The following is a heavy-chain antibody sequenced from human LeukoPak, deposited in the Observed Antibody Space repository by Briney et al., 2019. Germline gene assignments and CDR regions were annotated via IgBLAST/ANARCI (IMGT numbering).Heavy chain of an antibody. CDR3: ARVSWFTSSDY. D-gene: IGHD6-6*01. CDR1: GYTFTGYY. Sequence: ASVKVSCKASGYTFTGYYIHWVRQAPGQGLEWMGWINPNSGGTEYAQRFQGRVTITRDTSISTAYLELNSLKSDDTAVYYCARVSWFTSSDYWGQGTLVTVSS. CDR2: INPNSGGT. V-gene: IGHV1-2*02. J-gene: IGHJ4*02.